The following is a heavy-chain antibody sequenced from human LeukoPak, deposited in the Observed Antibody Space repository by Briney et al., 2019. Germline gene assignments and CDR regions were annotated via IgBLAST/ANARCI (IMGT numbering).Heavy chain of an antibody. V-gene: IGHV4-4*07. Sequence: PSESLSLTCTVSGGSISSYYWSWIRQPAGKGLEWIGRIYTSGSTNYNPSLKSRVTMSVDTSKNQFSLKLSSVTAADTAVYYCARDWRYGDYDYLDYLGQGTLVTVPS. CDR1: GGSISSYY. J-gene: IGHJ4*02. D-gene: IGHD4-17*01. CDR2: IYTSGST. CDR3: ARDWRYGDYDYLDY.